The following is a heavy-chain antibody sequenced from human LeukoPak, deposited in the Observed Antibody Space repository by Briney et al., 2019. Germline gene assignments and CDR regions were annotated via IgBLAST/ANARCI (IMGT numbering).Heavy chain of an antibody. J-gene: IGHJ5*02. Sequence: ASVKVSCKASGYTFTGYYMHWVRQAPGQGLEWMGIINPSGGSTSYAQKFQGRVTMTRDTSTSTVYMELSSLRSEDTAVYYCARDGSGSTSCYSCSWFDPWGQGTLVTVSS. CDR1: GYTFTGYY. V-gene: IGHV1-46*01. CDR2: INPSGGST. CDR3: ARDGSGSTSCYSCSWFDP. D-gene: IGHD2-2*02.